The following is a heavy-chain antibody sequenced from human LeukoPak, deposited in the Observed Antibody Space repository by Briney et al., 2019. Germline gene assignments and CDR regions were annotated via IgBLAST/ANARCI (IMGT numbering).Heavy chain of an antibody. J-gene: IGHJ4*02. CDR2: IIPMFGTA. D-gene: IGHD2-2*01. CDR1: GGTFSSYA. CDR3: ASGTTDIVVVPATLRNYYFDY. V-gene: IGHV1-69*06. Sequence: SVKVSCKASGGTFSSYAISWVRQAPGQGLEWMGGIIPMFGTAKYAQKFQGRVTITADKSTSTAYMELSSLRSEDTAVYYCASGTTDIVVVPATLRNYYFDYWGQGTLVTVSS.